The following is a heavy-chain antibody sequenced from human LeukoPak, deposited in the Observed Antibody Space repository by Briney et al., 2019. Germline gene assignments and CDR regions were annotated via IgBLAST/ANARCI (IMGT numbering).Heavy chain of an antibody. Sequence: PGGSLRLSCAASGFTFSSYSMNWVRQAPGKGLEWVSSISSSSYIYYADSVKGRFTISRDNAKNSLYLQMNSLRAGDTAVYYCARARQATVDFDYWGQGTLVTVSS. D-gene: IGHD4-23*01. V-gene: IGHV3-21*01. J-gene: IGHJ4*02. CDR2: ISSSSYI. CDR3: ARARQATVDFDY. CDR1: GFTFSSYS.